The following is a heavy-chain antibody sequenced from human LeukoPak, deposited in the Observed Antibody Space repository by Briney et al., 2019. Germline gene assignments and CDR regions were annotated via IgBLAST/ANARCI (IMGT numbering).Heavy chain of an antibody. J-gene: IGHJ4*02. V-gene: IGHV1-46*03. D-gene: IGHD3-22*01. Sequence: ASVQVSCKASGYTFTSYYMPWVRESPGQGLEWMRIINPRGGSTSYAQKFQGRVTMTRDTSTSTVYMELSSLRSEDTAVYYCARATMIVVAPDYWGQGTLVTVSS. CDR1: GYTFTSYY. CDR3: ARATMIVVAPDY. CDR2: INPRGGST.